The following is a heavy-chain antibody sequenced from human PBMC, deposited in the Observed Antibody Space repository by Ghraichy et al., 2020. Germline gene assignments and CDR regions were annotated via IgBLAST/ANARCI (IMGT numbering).Heavy chain of an antibody. CDR2: IRYDGSTK. J-gene: IGHJ4*02. Sequence: LTCAASGFTFSSYGMHWVRQAPGKGLEWVAFIRYDGSTKYYADSVKGRFTISRDSSKNTLYVQMNSLRAEDTAVYYCAKDRDGYNPQYFDYWGQGTLVTVSS. V-gene: IGHV3-30*02. CDR1: GFTFSSYG. CDR3: AKDRDGYNPQYFDY. D-gene: IGHD5-24*01.